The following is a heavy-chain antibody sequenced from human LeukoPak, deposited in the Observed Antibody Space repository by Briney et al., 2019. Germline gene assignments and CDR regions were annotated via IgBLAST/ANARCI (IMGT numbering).Heavy chain of an antibody. CDR2: IIPIFGTA. CDR1: GGTFSSYA. V-gene: IGHV1-69*01. CDR3: ARGGWYLAALYYYYYGMDV. D-gene: IGHD2-15*01. Sequence: GSSVKVSCKASGGTFSSYAISWVRQAPGQGLEWMGGIIPIFGTANYAQKFQGRVTITADESTSAAYMELSSLRSDDTAVYYCARGGWYLAALYYYYYGMDVWGQGTTVTVSS. J-gene: IGHJ6*02.